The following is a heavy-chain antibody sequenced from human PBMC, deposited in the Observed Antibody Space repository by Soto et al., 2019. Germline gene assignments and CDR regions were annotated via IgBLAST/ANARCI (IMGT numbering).Heavy chain of an antibody. D-gene: IGHD6-13*01. CDR1: GFTFSSYD. CDR2: IGTAGDT. J-gene: IGHJ5*02. CDR3: TRDVGSRNWFDP. V-gene: IGHV3-13*01. Sequence: GGSLRLSCAASGFTFSSYDMHWVRQATGKGLEWVSGIGTAGDTYYQGSVKGRFTISRENAKNSLYLQMNSLRAEDTAVYYCTRDVGSRNWFDPWGQGILVTVSS.